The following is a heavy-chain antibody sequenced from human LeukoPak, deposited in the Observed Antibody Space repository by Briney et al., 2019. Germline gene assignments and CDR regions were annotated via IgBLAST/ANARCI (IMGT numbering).Heavy chain of an antibody. Sequence: SVKVSCKASGGTFSSYATSWVRQAPGQGLEWMGGIIPIFGTANYAQKFQGRVTITTDESTSTAYMELSSLRSEDTAVYYCASLPYPYCSSTSCYTLHFDYWGQGTLVTVSS. CDR3: ASLPYPYCSSTSCYTLHFDY. V-gene: IGHV1-69*05. D-gene: IGHD2-2*02. CDR2: IIPIFGTA. CDR1: GGTFSSYA. J-gene: IGHJ4*02.